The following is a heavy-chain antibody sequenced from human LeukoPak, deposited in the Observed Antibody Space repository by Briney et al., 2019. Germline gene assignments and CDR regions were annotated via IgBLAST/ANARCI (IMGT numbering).Heavy chain of an antibody. J-gene: IGHJ5*02. CDR3: ARGVMDSYGFDNWFDP. V-gene: IGHV4-38-2*02. Sequence: PSETLSLTCTVSGYSISSGYYWGWIRQPPGKGLEWIGSIYHSGSTYYNPSLKSRVTISVDTSKNQFSLKLSSVTAADTAVYYCARGVMDSYGFDNWFDPWGQGTLVTVSS. D-gene: IGHD5-18*01. CDR1: GYSISSGYY. CDR2: IYHSGST.